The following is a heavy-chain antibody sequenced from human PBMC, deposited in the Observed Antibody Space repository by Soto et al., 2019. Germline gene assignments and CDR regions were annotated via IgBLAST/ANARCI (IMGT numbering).Heavy chain of an antibody. Sequence: VGSLRLSCAASGFTFSDYPMNWVRQAPGKGLEWVSSIRTISSAIYFADSVRGRFTISRDNARNSLYLQMTSLRDEDTAVYYCARETPSFDSWGQGTLVTVSS. J-gene: IGHJ4*02. CDR1: GFTFSDYP. CDR2: IRTISSAI. CDR3: ARETPSFDS. V-gene: IGHV3-48*02. D-gene: IGHD2-15*01.